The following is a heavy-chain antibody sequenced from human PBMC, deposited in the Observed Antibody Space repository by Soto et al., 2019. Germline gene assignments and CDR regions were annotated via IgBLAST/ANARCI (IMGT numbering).Heavy chain of an antibody. J-gene: IGHJ4*02. V-gene: IGHV4-4*02. D-gene: IGHD3-3*01. CDR1: GGSISSSNW. CDR2: IYHSGST. CDR3: ARASYHFWSGSYSLISPKYFDY. Sequence: PSETLSLTCAVSGGSISSSNWWSWVRQPPGKGLEWIGEIYHSGSTNYNPSLKSRVTISVDKSKNQFSLKLSSVTAADTAVYYCARASYHFWSGSYSLISPKYFDYWGQGTLVTVSS.